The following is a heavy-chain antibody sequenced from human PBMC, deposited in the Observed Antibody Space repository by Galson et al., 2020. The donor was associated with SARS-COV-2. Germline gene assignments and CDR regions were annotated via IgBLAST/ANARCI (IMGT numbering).Heavy chain of an antibody. CDR2: ISYDGSNK. V-gene: IGHV3-30*04. CDR3: ARDQEGDIVVVPAGFSAFDI. CDR1: GFTFSSYA. Sequence: QLGESLKISCAASGFTFSSYAMHWVRQAPGKGLEWVAVISYDGSNKYYADSVKGRFTISRDNSKNTLYLQMNSLRAEDTAVYYCARDQEGDIVVVPAGFSAFDILGQGTMVTVSS. D-gene: IGHD2-2*01. J-gene: IGHJ3*02.